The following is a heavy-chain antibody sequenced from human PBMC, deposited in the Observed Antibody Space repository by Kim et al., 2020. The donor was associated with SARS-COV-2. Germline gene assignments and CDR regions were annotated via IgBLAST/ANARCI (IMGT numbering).Heavy chain of an antibody. V-gene: IGHV4-38-2*02. D-gene: IGHD3-9*01. CDR3: ARGEGNYDILTGYYLPDVDY. CDR2: IYHSGST. Sequence: SETLSLTCTVSGYSISSGYYWGWIRQPPGKGLEWIGSIYHSGSTYYNPSLKSRVTISVDTSKNQFSLKLSSVTAADTAVYYCARGEGNYDILTGYYLPDVDYWGQGTLVTVSS. J-gene: IGHJ4*02. CDR1: GYSISSGYY.